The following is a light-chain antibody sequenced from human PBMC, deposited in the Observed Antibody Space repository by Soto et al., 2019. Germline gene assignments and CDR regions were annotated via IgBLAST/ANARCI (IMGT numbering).Light chain of an antibody. CDR3: QQYYTTPLLT. Sequence: DIVMTQSPDSLSVSLGERATINCKSSQSVLYSSKNKNYLAWYQQKPGQPPKLLIYWASTRESGVPDRFSGSGSGTDFTLTISSLQAEDVAVYYCQQYYTTPLLTCGGGTKVEI. V-gene: IGKV4-1*01. CDR2: WAS. CDR1: QSVLYSSKNKNY. J-gene: IGKJ4*01.